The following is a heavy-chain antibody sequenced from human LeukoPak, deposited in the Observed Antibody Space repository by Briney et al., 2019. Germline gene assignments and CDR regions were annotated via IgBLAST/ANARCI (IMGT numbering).Heavy chain of an antibody. J-gene: IGHJ4*02. V-gene: IGHV4-39*07. CDR3: ASPLSAAGGGVDGEYYFDY. D-gene: IGHD3-10*01. CDR1: GGSISSSSYY. CDR2: IYYSGST. Sequence: SETLSLTCTVSGGSISSSSYYWGWIRQPPGKGLEWIGSIYYSGSTYYNPSLKSRVTISVDTSKNQFSLKLSSVTAADTAVYYCASPLSAAGGGVDGEYYFDYWGQGTLVTVSS.